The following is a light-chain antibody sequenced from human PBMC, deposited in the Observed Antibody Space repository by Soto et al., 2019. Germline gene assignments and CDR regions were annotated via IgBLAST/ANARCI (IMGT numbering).Light chain of an antibody. CDR1: SSDVGGYNY. CDR2: EVS. J-gene: IGLJ1*01. Sequence: QSVLTQPASVSGSPGQSITISCTGTSSDVGGYNYVSWYQQYPGKVPKLMIYEVSNRPSGVPDRVSASKSGNTASLTVSGLRAEDEADYYCSSYAGSNNFVFGSGTKVTVL. V-gene: IGLV2-8*01. CDR3: SSYAGSNNFV.